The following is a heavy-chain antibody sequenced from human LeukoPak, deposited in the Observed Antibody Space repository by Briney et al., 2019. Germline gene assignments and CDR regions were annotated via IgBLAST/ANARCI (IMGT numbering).Heavy chain of an antibody. D-gene: IGHD5-12*01. CDR2: IYSGGST. CDR1: GFTVSSNY. Sequence: PGGSPRLSCAASGFTVSSNYMSWVRQAPGKGLEWVSVIYSGGSTYYADSVKGRFTISRDNSKNTLYLQMNSLRAEDTAVYYCARDSGYDLRHYWGQGTLVTVSS. CDR3: ARDSGYDLRHY. V-gene: IGHV3-53*01. J-gene: IGHJ4*02.